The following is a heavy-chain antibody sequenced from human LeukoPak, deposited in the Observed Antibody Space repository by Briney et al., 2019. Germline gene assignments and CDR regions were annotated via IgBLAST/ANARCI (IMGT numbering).Heavy chain of an antibody. D-gene: IGHD6-25*01. CDR2: IYTSGST. Sequence: SETLSLTCTVSGGSISSYYWSWIRQPAGKGLEWIGRIYTSGSTNYNPSLKSRATMSVDTSKNQFSLKLSSVTAADTAVYYCARGSAAVSAFDYWGQGTLVTVSS. J-gene: IGHJ4*02. V-gene: IGHV4-4*07. CDR1: GGSISSYY. CDR3: ARGSAAVSAFDY.